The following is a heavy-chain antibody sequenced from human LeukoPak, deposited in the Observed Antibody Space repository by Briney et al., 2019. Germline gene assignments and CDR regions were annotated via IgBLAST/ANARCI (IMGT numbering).Heavy chain of an antibody. CDR2: ISSSSSYI. Sequence: GGSLRLSCAASGFTFINSSMNWVRQAPGKGLEWVSSISSSSSYIYYADSARGRFTISRDNAKNSLYLQMNSLRAEDTAVYYCARDKTEQWLVLEAFDIWGQGTVVTVSS. J-gene: IGHJ3*02. D-gene: IGHD6-19*01. CDR3: ARDKTEQWLVLEAFDI. V-gene: IGHV3-21*01. CDR1: GFTFINSS.